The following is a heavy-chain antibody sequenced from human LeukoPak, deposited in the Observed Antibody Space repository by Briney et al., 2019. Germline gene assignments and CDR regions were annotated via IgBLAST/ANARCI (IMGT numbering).Heavy chain of an antibody. CDR3: ARASKPWLQVS. V-gene: IGHV3-7*05. Sequence: HPGGSLRHSCAASGFTFINYWTIWVRQAQGKGLEWVGNIKEDGSEKRYADSVRGRFTISRDNAQTSIYLQMNSLRAEDTAVYYCARASKPWLQVSWGQGTLVTVSS. J-gene: IGHJ5*02. D-gene: IGHD5-24*01. CDR2: IKEDGSEK. CDR1: GFTFINYW.